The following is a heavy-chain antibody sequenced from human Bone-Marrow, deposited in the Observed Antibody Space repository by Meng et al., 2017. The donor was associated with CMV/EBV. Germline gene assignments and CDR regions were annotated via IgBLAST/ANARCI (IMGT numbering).Heavy chain of an antibody. CDR3: AREPNCSGGSCYSHWFDP. D-gene: IGHD2-15*01. CDR1: GYSISSGYY. V-gene: IGHV4-38-2*02. J-gene: IGHJ5*02. CDR2: IYHSGST. Sequence: GSLRLSCTVSGYSISSGYYWGWIRQPPGKGLEWIGSIYHSGSTYYNPSLKSRVTISVDTSKNQFSLKLSSVTAADTAVYYCAREPNCSGGSCYSHWFDPWGQGTLVTVYS.